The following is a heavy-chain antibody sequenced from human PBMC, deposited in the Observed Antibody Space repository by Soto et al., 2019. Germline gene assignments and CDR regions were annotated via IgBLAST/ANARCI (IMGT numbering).Heavy chain of an antibody. CDR1: GVSISTYY. Sequence: SETLSLTCTVSGVSISTYYCWIRQPPGKGLEWIGYIYYSGSTNYNPSLKSRVTISVDTSKNQFSLRLNSVTAADTAVYYCARSSITPRLFMYPFDYWGQGTLVTVSS. D-gene: IGHD6-6*01. CDR2: IYYSGST. CDR3: ARSSITPRLFMYPFDY. V-gene: IGHV4-59*08. J-gene: IGHJ4*02.